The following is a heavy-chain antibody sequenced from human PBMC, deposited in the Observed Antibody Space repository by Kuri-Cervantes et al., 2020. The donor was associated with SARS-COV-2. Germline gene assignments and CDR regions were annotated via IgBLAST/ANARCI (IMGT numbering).Heavy chain of an antibody. Sequence: GGSLRLSCAASGFTFSSYSMNWVRLAPGKGLEWVAFIRYDGSNEYYADSVKGRFTISRDNSKNTLYLQMNSLRAEDTAVYYCAKDSLLEVKFDYWGQGTLVTVSS. CDR1: GFTFSSYS. CDR3: AKDSLLEVKFDY. J-gene: IGHJ4*02. CDR2: IRYDGSNE. D-gene: IGHD1-1*01. V-gene: IGHV3-30*02.